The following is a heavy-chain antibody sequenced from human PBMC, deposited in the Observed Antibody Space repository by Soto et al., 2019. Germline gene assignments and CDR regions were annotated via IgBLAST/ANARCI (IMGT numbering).Heavy chain of an antibody. CDR3: ARATSGWYKDAFDI. CDR1: GFTFSSYA. V-gene: IGHV3-30-3*01. Sequence: QVQLVESGGGVVQPGRSLRLSCAASGFTFSSYAMHWVRQAPGKGLEWVAVISYDGSNKYYADSVKGRFTISRDNSKNTLYLQMNSLRAEDTAVYYCARATSGWYKDAFDIWDQGTMVTVSS. CDR2: ISYDGSNK. J-gene: IGHJ3*02. D-gene: IGHD6-19*01.